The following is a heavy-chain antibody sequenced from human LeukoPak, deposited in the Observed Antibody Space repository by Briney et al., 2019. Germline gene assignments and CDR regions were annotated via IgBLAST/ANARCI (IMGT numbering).Heavy chain of an antibody. D-gene: IGHD2-15*01. CDR2: IYYSGST. CDR1: GGSISSYY. Sequence: PETLSLTCTVSGGSISSYYWSWIRQPPGKGLEWIGYIYYSGSTNYNPSLKSRVTISVDTSKNQFSLKLSSVTAADTAVYYCARDGGYPNWFDPWGQGTLVTVSS. CDR3: ARDGGYPNWFDP. J-gene: IGHJ5*02. V-gene: IGHV4-59*12.